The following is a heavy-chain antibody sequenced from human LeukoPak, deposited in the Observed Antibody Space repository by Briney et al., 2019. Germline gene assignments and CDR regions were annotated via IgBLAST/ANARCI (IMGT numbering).Heavy chain of an antibody. Sequence: GGSLRLSCAASGFTFSSYAMHWVRQAPGKGLKWVAVISYDGSNKYYADSVKGRFTISRDNSKNTLYLQMNSLRAEDTAVYYCARDSAAARTRPVLDYWGQGTLVTVSS. J-gene: IGHJ4*02. V-gene: IGHV3-30*04. CDR1: GFTFSSYA. CDR3: ARDSAAARTRPVLDY. CDR2: ISYDGSNK. D-gene: IGHD2-2*01.